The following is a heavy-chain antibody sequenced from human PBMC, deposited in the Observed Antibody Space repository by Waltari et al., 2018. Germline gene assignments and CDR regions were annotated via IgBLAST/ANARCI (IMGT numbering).Heavy chain of an antibody. CDR2: TYYRAKWYN. CDR1: GDSVSSNSAA. V-gene: IGHV6-1*01. J-gene: IGHJ6*02. Sequence: QVQLQQSGPGLVKPSQTLSLTCAISGDSVSSNSAAWNWIRQSPSRGLEWLGRTYYRAKWYNEYAVSVKSRITINPDTSKNQFSLQLNSVTPEDTAVYYCARGRPPRAVAGTYYYYGMDVWGQGTTVTVSS. D-gene: IGHD6-19*01. CDR3: ARGRPPRAVAGTYYYYGMDV.